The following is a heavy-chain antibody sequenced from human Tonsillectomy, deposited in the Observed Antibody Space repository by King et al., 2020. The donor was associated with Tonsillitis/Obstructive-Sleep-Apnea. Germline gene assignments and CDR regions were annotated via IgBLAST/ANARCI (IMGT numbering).Heavy chain of an antibody. D-gene: IGHD2-21*01. Sequence: AQLVQSGAEMKEPGASVKVSCKASGYTFTGYYIHWVRQAPGQGLEWMGRINPSTGGTNYARKFQGRVTLNRDTSITTAYMEISGLRSDDTAVYFCARMASRGVVIPADWGQGTLVTVSS. CDR2: INPSTGGT. J-gene: IGHJ4*02. V-gene: IGHV1-2*06. CDR1: GYTFTGYY. CDR3: ARMASRGVVIPAD.